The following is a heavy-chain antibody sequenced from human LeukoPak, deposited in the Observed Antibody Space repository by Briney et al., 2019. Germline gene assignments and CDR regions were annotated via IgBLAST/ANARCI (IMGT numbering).Heavy chain of an antibody. Sequence: SVKVSCKVSGGTFSSYANSWVRQAPAQGLEWMGGIMPIFGTANYAQKFQGRVTITADESTSTAYMERSSLRSEDTAVYYCARAVVVVVAASHLYYYGMDVWGQGTTVTVSS. V-gene: IGHV1-69*13. CDR1: GGTFSSYA. D-gene: IGHD2-15*01. CDR3: ARAVVVVVAASHLYYYGMDV. CDR2: IMPIFGTA. J-gene: IGHJ6*02.